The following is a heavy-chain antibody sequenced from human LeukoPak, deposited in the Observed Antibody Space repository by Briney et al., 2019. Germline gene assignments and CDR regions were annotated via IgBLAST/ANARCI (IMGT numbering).Heavy chain of an antibody. V-gene: IGHV1-46*01. CDR1: GYTFTSYY. CDR2: INPSGGST. Sequence: ASVKVSCKASGYTFTSYYMHWVRQAPGQGLEWMGIINPSGGSTSYAQKFQGRVTMTRDTSTSTVYMELSSLRSEDTGVYYCARVGNGRVCGLGYTVTTYNWFDPWGQGALVTVPS. J-gene: IGHJ5*02. D-gene: IGHD4-11*01. CDR3: ARVGNGRVCGLGYTVTTYNWFDP.